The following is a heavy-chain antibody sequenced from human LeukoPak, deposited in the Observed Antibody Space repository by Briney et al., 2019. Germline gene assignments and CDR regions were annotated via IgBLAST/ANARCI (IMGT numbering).Heavy chain of an antibody. CDR1: GYTFTGYY. J-gene: IGHJ4*02. CDR2: ISAYNGNT. D-gene: IGHD5-12*01. CDR3: ARDRSGYDDY. V-gene: IGHV1-18*04. Sequence: ASVKVSCKASGYTFTGYYMHWVRQAPGQGLEWMGWISAYNGNTNYAQKLQGRVTMTTDTSTSTAYMELRSLRSDDTAVYYCARDRSGYDDYWGQGTLVTVSS.